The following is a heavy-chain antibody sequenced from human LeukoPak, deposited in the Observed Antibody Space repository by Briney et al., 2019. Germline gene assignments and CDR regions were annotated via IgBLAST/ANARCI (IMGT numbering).Heavy chain of an antibody. V-gene: IGHV1-46*03. CDR2: INPSGGST. Sequence: GASVKVSCKASGYTFTSYYMHWVRQAPGQGLEWMGIINPSGGSTSYAQKFQGRVTITRDTSTSTVYMELSSLRSEDTAVYYCANSGHDLAFDIWGQGTMVPVSS. CDR1: GYTFTSYY. CDR3: ANSGHDLAFDI. D-gene: IGHD5-12*01. J-gene: IGHJ3*02.